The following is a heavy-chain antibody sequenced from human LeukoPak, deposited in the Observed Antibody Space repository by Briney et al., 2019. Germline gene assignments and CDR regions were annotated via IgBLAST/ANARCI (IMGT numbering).Heavy chain of an antibody. D-gene: IGHD3-10*01. V-gene: IGHV4-39*07. Sequence: PSETLSLTCTVSGGSISSSSYYWGWIRQPPGKGLEWIGSIYYSGSTYYNPSLKSRVTISVDTSKDQFSLKLSSVTAADTAVYYCARVSLGAYFDYWGRGTLVTVSS. CDR1: GGSISSSSYY. CDR3: ARVSLGAYFDY. CDR2: IYYSGST. J-gene: IGHJ4*02.